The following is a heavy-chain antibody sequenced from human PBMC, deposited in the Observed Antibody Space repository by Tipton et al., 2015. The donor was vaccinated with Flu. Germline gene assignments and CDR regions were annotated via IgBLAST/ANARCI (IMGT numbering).Heavy chain of an antibody. D-gene: IGHD2-8*01. CDR2: IRPDGGGP. CDR3: AVHGVYCFAY. J-gene: IGHJ4*02. Sequence: SLRLSCAASGFTFTASWMGWLRQAPGKGLEWVANIRPDGGGPHYMDSVKGRFTISRDNAKNSVYLQLNSLRAEDTAVYYCAVHGVYCFAYWGQGTLVTVSS. CDR1: GFTFTASW. V-gene: IGHV3-7*01.